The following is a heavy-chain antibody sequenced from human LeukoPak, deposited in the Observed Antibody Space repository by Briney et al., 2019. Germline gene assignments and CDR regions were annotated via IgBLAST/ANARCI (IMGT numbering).Heavy chain of an antibody. D-gene: IGHD3-9*01. J-gene: IGHJ4*02. Sequence: GPSVKVSCKASGYTFNTYGITWVRQAPGQGLEWMGWISAYNGNTNYAQKLQGRVTMTTDTSTSTAYMELRSLRSDDTAVYYCARDFQFDWLLLSIDYWGQGTLVTVSS. CDR1: GYTFNTYG. V-gene: IGHV1-18*01. CDR3: ARDFQFDWLLLSIDY. CDR2: ISAYNGNT.